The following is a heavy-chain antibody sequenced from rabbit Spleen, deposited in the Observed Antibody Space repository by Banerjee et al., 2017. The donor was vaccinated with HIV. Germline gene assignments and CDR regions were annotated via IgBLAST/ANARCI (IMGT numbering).Heavy chain of an antibody. CDR3: VRGGGYHNL. CDR1: GFSFSRSYD. V-gene: IGHV1S43*01. CDR2: IYSSSGSA. D-gene: IGHD1-1*01. Sequence: QEQLVESGGGLVQPGASLRLTCTASGFSFSRSYDMCWVRQAPGKGLEWIACIYSSSGSAWYASWVNGRFTISSHNAQNTLYLQLNSLTAADTATYFCVRGGGYHNLWGQGTLVTVS. J-gene: IGHJ4*01.